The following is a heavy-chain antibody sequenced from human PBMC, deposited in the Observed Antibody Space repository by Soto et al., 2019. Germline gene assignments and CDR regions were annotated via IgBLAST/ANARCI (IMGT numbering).Heavy chain of an antibody. J-gene: IGHJ3*02. Sequence: GGSLRLSCAASGFTFSSYAMSWVRQAPGKGLEWVSAISGSGGSTYYADSVKGRFTISRDNSKNTLYLQMNSLRAEDTAVYYCAKVLRHQDYYYDSSGRDAFDIWGQGTMVTVSS. V-gene: IGHV3-23*01. CDR3: AKVLRHQDYYYDSSGRDAFDI. D-gene: IGHD3-22*01. CDR2: ISGSGGST. CDR1: GFTFSSYA.